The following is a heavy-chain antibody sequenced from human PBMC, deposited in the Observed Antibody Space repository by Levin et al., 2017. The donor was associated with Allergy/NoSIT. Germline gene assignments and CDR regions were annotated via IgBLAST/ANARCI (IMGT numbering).Heavy chain of an antibody. Sequence: SCAASGFTFSSYAMHWVRQAPGKGLEWVAVISYDGSNKYYADSVKGRFTISRDNSKNTLYLQMNSLRAEDTAVYYCARGWELLRWYAFDIWGQGTMVTVSS. CDR1: GFTFSSYA. J-gene: IGHJ3*02. D-gene: IGHD1-26*01. CDR2: ISYDGSNK. V-gene: IGHV3-30*04. CDR3: ARGWELLRWYAFDI.